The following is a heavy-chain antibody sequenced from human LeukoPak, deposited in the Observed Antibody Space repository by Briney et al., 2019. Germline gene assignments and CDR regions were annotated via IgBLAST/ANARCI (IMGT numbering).Heavy chain of an antibody. Sequence: ASVNVSCKASGYTFTSYGINWLRQAPGQGLEWMGWISTYNGNTNYAQKLQGRVTMTTDTSTSTAYMELRSLRSDDTAVYYCARAPITVAGSALWYWGQGTLVTVSS. CDR1: GYTFTSYG. D-gene: IGHD6-19*01. J-gene: IGHJ4*02. V-gene: IGHV1-18*01. CDR3: ARAPITVAGSALWY. CDR2: ISTYNGNT.